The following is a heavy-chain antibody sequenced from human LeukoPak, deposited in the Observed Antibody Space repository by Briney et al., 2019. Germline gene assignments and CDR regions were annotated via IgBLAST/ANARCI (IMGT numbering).Heavy chain of an antibody. D-gene: IGHD6-13*01. J-gene: IGHJ4*02. CDR3: ARVGIAAAGDY. V-gene: IGHV4-38-2*01. CDR2: IYHSGST. CDR1: GYSISSGYY. Sequence: PSETLSLTCAVSGYSISSGYYWGWIRQPPGKGLEWIGSIYHSGSTYYNPSLKSRVTISVDTSKNQFSLRLSSVTAADTAVYYCARVGIAAAGDYWGQGTLVTVSS.